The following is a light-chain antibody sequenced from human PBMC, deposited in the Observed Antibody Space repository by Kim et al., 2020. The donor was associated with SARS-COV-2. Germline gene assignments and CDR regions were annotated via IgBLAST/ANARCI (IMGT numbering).Light chain of an antibody. V-gene: IGLV2-18*02. J-gene: IGLJ3*02. Sequence: QSALTQPPSVSGSPGQSVTISCTGTSSDIGSYNRVSWYQQPPGPAPKLMIYEVSNRPSGVPDRFSGSKSGNTASLTISGLQAEDEGDYYCNSYTSSNTRVFGGGTQLTVL. CDR3: NSYTSSNTRV. CDR2: EVS. CDR1: SSDIGSYNR.